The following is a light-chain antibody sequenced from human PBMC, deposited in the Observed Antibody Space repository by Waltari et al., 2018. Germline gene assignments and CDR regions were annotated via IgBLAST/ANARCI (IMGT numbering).Light chain of an antibody. CDR3: QQRGDWPWT. CDR2: DAS. Sequence: EIVLTQSPATLSLSPGDRATLSCRASQSVSSYLAWYQQKPGQAPRVLIYDASQRATGLPARFSGSGSGTDFTPTISSLEPEDFATYYCQQRGDWPWTFGQGTKVEFK. V-gene: IGKV3-11*01. J-gene: IGKJ1*01. CDR1: QSVSSY.